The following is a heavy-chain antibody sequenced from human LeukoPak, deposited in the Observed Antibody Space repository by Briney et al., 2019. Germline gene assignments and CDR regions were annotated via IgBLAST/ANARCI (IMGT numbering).Heavy chain of an antibody. V-gene: IGHV3-48*02. J-gene: IGHJ3*02. D-gene: IGHD1-26*01. CDR1: RFTFSSYS. Sequence: GGSLRLSCAASRFTFSSYSMNWVRQAPGKRLEWVSYIISSGNAIYYADSVKGRFTISRDNAKNSLYLQMNSLRDEDTAVYYCARGPSGSYIDAFDIWGQGTLVTVSS. CDR3: ARGPSGSYIDAFDI. CDR2: IISSGNAI.